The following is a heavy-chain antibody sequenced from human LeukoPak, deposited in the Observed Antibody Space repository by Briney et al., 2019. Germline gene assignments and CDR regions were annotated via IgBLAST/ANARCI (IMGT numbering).Heavy chain of an antibody. CDR3: ARGTSFYSSSSSPGGYYYYGMDV. D-gene: IGHD6-6*01. CDR1: GGSFSGYY. J-gene: IGHJ6*02. Sequence: SETLSLTCAVYGGSFSGYYWSWIRQPPGKGLEWIGEINHSGSTNYSPSLKSRVTISVDTSKNQFSLKLSSVTAADTAVYYCARGTSFYSSSSSPGGYYYYGMDVWGQGTTVTVSS. CDR2: INHSGST. V-gene: IGHV4-34*01.